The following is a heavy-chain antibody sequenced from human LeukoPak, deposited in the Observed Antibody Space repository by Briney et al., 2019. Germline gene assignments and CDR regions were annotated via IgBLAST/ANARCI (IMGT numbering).Heavy chain of an antibody. CDR1: GFTFDDYA. CDR3: AGTMSTGAGIDS. V-gene: IGHV3-9*01. D-gene: IGHD1-26*01. J-gene: IGHJ4*02. CDR2: ISWNSGSI. Sequence: GGSLRLSCAASGFTFDDYAMHWVRQAPGKGLEWVSGISWNSGSIGYADSVKGRFTISRDNSQNTAFLQMSSLRAEDTAVYYCAGTMSTGAGIDSWGQGTLVTVSS.